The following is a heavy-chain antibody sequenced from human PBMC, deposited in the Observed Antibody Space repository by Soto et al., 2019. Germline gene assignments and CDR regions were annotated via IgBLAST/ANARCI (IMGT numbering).Heavy chain of an antibody. CDR1: GFTFSSYW. CDR2: INTDGRST. CDR3: ASDVQYSVYH. Sequence: GGSLRLSCAASGFTFSSYWMHWVRQAPGKGPVWVSRINTDGRSTSYADSVKGRFTISRDNAKNTVYLQMNSLRAEDTAVYYCASDVQYSVYHWGQGTLVTVSS. D-gene: IGHD5-12*01. J-gene: IGHJ4*02. V-gene: IGHV3-74*01.